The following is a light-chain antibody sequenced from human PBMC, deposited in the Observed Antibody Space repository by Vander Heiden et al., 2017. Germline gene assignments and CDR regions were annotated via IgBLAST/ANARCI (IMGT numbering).Light chain of an antibody. J-gene: IGKJ1*01. V-gene: IGKV1-39*01. CDR3: QQSYSTPRT. CDR1: QTISSS. CDR2: ATS. Sequence: DIQMTPSPSSLSASVGYRVTITCRPSQTISSSLNWYQQKPAKAPNLLIYATSHLHDGVPSRFSGSGSGTDFTLTISSLQPEDVATYYCQQSYSTPRTFGQGTKVEIK.